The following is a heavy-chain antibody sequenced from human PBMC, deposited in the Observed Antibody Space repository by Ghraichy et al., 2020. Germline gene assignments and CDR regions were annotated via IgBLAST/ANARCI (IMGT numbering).Heavy chain of an antibody. V-gene: IGHV1-8*01. D-gene: IGHD4-17*01. CDR1: GYTFTSYD. CDR2: MSPNSGNT. CDR3: ARGLTTVTTSYYYGMDV. J-gene: IGHJ6*02. Sequence: ASVKVSCKASGYTFTSYDINWVRQATGQGLEWMGWMSPNSGNTGYAQNFQGRVTMTRNTSISTAYMELSSLRSEDTAVYYCARGLTTVTTSYYYGMDVWGQGTTVTVSS.